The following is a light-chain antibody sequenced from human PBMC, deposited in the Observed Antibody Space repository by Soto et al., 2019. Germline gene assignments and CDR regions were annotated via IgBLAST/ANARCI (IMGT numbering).Light chain of an antibody. J-gene: IGLJ7*01. CDR2: SDN. CDR3: ATWDDSRSGFVV. Sequence: QSVLTQPPSVSGTPGQRVTISSSGSSSNIGNNFVYWYQHLPGAAPTLVVYSDNHRPAGDPVRFSGSKSGTSASLTISGLRSEDEATYYCATWDDSRSGFVVFGGGTQLTVL. CDR1: SSNIGNNF. V-gene: IGLV1-47*01.